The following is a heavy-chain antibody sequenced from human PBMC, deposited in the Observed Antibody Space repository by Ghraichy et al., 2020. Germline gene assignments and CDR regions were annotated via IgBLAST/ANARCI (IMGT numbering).Heavy chain of an antibody. J-gene: IGHJ6*02. V-gene: IGHV1-8*01. CDR3: ARGEGCDFWSGYCYYYYGMDV. D-gene: IGHD3-3*01. CDR2: MNPNSGNT. Sequence: ASVKVSCKASGYTFTSYDINWVRQATGQGLEWMGWMNPNSGNTGYAQKFQGRVTMTRNTSISTAYMELSSLRSEDTAVYYCARGEGCDFWSGYCYYYYGMDVWGQGTTVTVSS. CDR1: GYTFTSYD.